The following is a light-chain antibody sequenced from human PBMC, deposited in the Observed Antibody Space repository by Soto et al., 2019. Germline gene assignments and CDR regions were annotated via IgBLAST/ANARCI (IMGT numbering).Light chain of an antibody. CDR1: SSNIGAGYD. J-gene: IGLJ2*01. CDR2: GNS. Sequence: QSVLTQPPSVSGAPGQRVTISCTGRSSNIGAGYDVHWYQQLPGTAPKLLIYGNSNRPSGVPDRFSGSKSGTSASLAITGLQAEDEADYYGQSYDSSLSGVVFGGVTKLTVL. CDR3: QSYDSSLSGVV. V-gene: IGLV1-40*01.